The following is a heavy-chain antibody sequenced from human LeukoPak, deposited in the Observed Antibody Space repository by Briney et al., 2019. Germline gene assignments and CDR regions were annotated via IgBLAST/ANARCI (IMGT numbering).Heavy chain of an antibody. Sequence: PGRSLRLSCAASGFTFRSYGMHWVRQAPGKGLEWVAVISYDGSKKYYADSVKGRFTISRDNSKNTLYLQMNSLRGEDTAVYYCAKIVGSGDYWGQGTLVTVSS. CDR2: ISYDGSKK. D-gene: IGHD1-26*01. CDR1: GFTFRSYG. V-gene: IGHV3-30*18. CDR3: AKIVGSGDY. J-gene: IGHJ4*02.